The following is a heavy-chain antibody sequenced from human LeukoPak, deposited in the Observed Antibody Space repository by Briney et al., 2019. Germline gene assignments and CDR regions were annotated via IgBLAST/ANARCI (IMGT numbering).Heavy chain of an antibody. Sequence: GGSLRLSCAASGFTFSSYSMNGVRQAPGKGLEWVSSISSSSSYIYYADSVKGRFTISRDNAKNSLYLQMNSLRAEDTAVYYCARDPHSGELPSDYWGQGTLVTVSS. J-gene: IGHJ4*02. CDR1: GFTFSSYS. V-gene: IGHV3-21*01. CDR3: ARDPHSGELPSDY. CDR2: ISSSSSYI. D-gene: IGHD1-26*01.